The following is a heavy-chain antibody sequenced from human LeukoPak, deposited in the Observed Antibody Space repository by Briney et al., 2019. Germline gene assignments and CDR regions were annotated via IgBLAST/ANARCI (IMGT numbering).Heavy chain of an antibody. J-gene: IGHJ4*02. D-gene: IGHD5-24*01. CDR2: IYHSGST. CDR1: GGSIRSTNW. CDR3: ARSGWLQFDYFDY. V-gene: IGHV4-4*02. Sequence: SGTLSLTCAVSGGSIRSTNWWSWVRQPPGKGLEWIGEIYHSGSTNYNPSLKSRVTISVDKSKNQFSLKLSSVTAADTAVYYCARSGWLQFDYFDYWGQGILVTVSS.